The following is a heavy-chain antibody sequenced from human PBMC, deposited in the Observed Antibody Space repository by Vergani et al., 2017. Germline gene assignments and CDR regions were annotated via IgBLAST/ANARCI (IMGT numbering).Heavy chain of an antibody. CDR1: GGPISSGSYY. Sequence: QVQLQESGPGLVKPSQTLSLTCTVPGGPISSGSYYWSWIRQPAGKGLGWIGRIYTSGSTNYNPSLKRRVTISVDTSKNQFSRKLSSVTAADTAVYYCARELAFGSSNYYYGMDVWGQGTTVTVSS. J-gene: IGHJ6*02. V-gene: IGHV4-61*02. CDR3: ARELAFGSSNYYYGMDV. CDR2: IYTSGST. D-gene: IGHD3-10*01.